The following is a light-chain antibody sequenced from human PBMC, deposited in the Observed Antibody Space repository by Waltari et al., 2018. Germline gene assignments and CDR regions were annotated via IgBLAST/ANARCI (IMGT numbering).Light chain of an antibody. J-gene: IGKJ1*01. CDR1: PGIGKY. V-gene: IGKV3-20*01. CDR3: QQYVRLPVT. Sequence: DIVLTQFPGTLSLSAGERATLSCRARPGIGKYLAWYQLRPGQAPRFLIYDAYTMAGGIPARFSGSGSGTEFSLTISRLEPDDFAMYYCQQYVRLPVTFGQGTKVEIK. CDR2: DAY.